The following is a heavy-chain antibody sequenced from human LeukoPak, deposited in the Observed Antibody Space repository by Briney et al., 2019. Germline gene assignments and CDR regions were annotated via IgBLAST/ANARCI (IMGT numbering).Heavy chain of an antibody. Sequence: SETLSLTCAVSGVSISSNNWWNWVRQPPGKGLEWIGEINHSGSTNYNPSLKSRVTISVDTSKNQFSLKLSSVTAADTAVYYCARDNRDYDSSGYQIRTVDYWGQGTLVTVSS. CDR2: INHSGST. CDR3: ARDNRDYDSSGYQIRTVDY. J-gene: IGHJ4*02. V-gene: IGHV4-4*02. D-gene: IGHD3-22*01. CDR1: GVSISSNNW.